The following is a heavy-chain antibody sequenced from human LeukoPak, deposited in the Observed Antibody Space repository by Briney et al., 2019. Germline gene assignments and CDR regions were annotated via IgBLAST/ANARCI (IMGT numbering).Heavy chain of an antibody. V-gene: IGHV3-23*01. CDR3: VPLEEVSCYMGV. Sequence: PGGSLRLSCAASGFMFSNSAMHWVRQAPGKGLEWVSDISGSGGNTYYADSVKGRFTISRDNSKNTLYLQMNSLRADDTAVYDFVPLEEVSCYMGVWGKGTTVTVSS. D-gene: IGHD2-8*01. CDR2: ISGSGGNT. CDR1: GFMFSNSA. J-gene: IGHJ6*03.